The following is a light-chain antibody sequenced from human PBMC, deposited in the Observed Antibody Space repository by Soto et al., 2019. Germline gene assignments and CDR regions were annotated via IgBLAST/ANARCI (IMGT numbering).Light chain of an antibody. CDR2: GAT. Sequence: ETVLTQSPGTLSLSPGERATLSCRASQTVYGDFVSWYQQRPGQAPRLLIHGATTRASDIPDRFSGSGSGTDFTLTITRLATDDFAVYFCHQYGNSPLTFGPGTKLDF. CDR3: HQYGNSPLT. V-gene: IGKV3-20*01. J-gene: IGKJ3*01. CDR1: QTVYGDF.